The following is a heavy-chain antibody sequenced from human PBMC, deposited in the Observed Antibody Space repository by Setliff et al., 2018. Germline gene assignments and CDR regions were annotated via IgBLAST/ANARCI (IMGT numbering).Heavy chain of an antibody. CDR2: ISSDGNIK. Sequence: PGGSLRLSCAASGFTFSGYAMNWVRQVPGKGLEWVAVISSDGNIKLHAESVKGRFTISRDNPKNTQYLQMHSLRVEDTAVYYCAREYYDSSGFSYGMDVWGQGTTVTVSS. CDR1: GFTFSGYA. V-gene: IGHV3-30-3*01. CDR3: AREYYDSSGFSYGMDV. D-gene: IGHD3-22*01. J-gene: IGHJ6*02.